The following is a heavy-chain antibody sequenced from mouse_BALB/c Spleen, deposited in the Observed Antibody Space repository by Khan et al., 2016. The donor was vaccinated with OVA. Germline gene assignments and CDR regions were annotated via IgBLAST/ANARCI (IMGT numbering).Heavy chain of an antibody. CDR3: VRDGAYHRDDGWFAY. Sequence: QVQLQQSGAELARPGASVKMSCKASGYTFTSYTIHWIKKRPGQGLEWIGYINPSNDYTYYHQKFKDKATLTTDKSSTTAYLRLSSLTSDDSAVYNCVRDGAYHRDDGWFAYWGQGTLVTVSA. CDR1: GYTFTSYT. J-gene: IGHJ3*01. D-gene: IGHD2-14*01. CDR2: INPSNDYT. V-gene: IGHV1-4*01.